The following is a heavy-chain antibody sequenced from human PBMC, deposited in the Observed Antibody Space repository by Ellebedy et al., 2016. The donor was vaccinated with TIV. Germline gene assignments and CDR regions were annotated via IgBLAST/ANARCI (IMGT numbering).Heavy chain of an antibody. J-gene: IGHJ1*01. Sequence: GESLKISCAASGFTFSTYWMHWVRQAPGKGLVWVSRINGDESITNHADSVKGRFTISRDNAKNTLSLQMNSLRAEDTAVSYCAMTNGWQYFQRWGQGTLATVSS. CDR1: GFTFSTYW. V-gene: IGHV3-74*01. CDR3: AMTNGWQYFQR. D-gene: IGHD6-19*01. CDR2: INGDESIT.